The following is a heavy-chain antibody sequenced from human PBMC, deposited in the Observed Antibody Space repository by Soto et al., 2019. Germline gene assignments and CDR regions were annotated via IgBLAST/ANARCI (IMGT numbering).Heavy chain of an antibody. V-gene: IGHV3-23*01. CDR1: GFTFSNYA. CDR3: AKVSNKWAVAQRGYFDY. D-gene: IGHD6-19*01. Sequence: EVQVLDSGGGLVQPGGSQRLSCEASGFTFSNYAMCWVRQAPGKGLEWVSTISATGSTLYADSVKGRFTISRDNSKNTVYLQMNFLRAEDTAVYYCAKVSNKWAVAQRGYFDYWGQGTLVTVSS. CDR2: ISATGST. J-gene: IGHJ4*02.